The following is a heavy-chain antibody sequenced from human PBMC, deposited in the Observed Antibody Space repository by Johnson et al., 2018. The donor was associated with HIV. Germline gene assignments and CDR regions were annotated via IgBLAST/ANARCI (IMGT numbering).Heavy chain of an antibody. CDR2: INWNGGST. CDR3: AKVRNYYGSGVGAFDI. J-gene: IGHJ3*02. CDR1: GFTFSSYW. Sequence: QEKLVESGGGVVQPGGSLRLSCVASGFTFSSYWMHWVRQAPGKGLEWVSGINWNGGSTGYADSVKGRFTISRDNSKNTLYLQMNSLRAEDTAVYYCAKVRNYYGSGVGAFDIWGQGTMVTVSS. D-gene: IGHD3-10*01. V-gene: IGHV3-NL1*01.